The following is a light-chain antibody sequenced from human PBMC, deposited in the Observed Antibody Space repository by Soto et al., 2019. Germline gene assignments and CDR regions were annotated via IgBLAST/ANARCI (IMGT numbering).Light chain of an antibody. CDR3: CSYAGSNILI. CDR2: EVT. CDR1: SSDVGGYNY. V-gene: IGLV2-8*01. J-gene: IGLJ2*01. Sequence: QSVLTQPPSASGSPGQSVTISCTATSSDVGGYNYVSWYQQHPGKAPKLMIYEVTKRPSGVPDRFSGSKSGNTASLTVSGLQAEDEADYYCCSYAGSNILIFGGGTSSPS.